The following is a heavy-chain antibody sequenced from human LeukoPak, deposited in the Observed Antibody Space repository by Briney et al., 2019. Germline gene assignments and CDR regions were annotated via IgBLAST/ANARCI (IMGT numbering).Heavy chain of an antibody. CDR2: IYSSGST. Sequence: SETLSLTCAVSGYSIKSGYYWGCIRQPPGKGLEWIGSIYSSGSTYYKPSLNSLFTISLYTSKNLFPLNLSSVSAADTAVYYCARHSRTDFRNVLRFLEWLSEYYFDYWGQGTLATVSS. D-gene: IGHD3-3*01. V-gene: IGHV4-38-2*01. CDR3: ARHSRTDFRNVLRFLEWLSEYYFDY. J-gene: IGHJ4*02. CDR1: GYSIKSGYY.